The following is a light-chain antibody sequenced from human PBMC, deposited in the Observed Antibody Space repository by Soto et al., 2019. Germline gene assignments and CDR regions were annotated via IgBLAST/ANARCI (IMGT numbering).Light chain of an antibody. CDR3: QQYGSSGT. Sequence: DIVMTQSPDSLAVSLGETAAINCKSNQSLFFTSNKKNYLAWYRQKPGQPPKLIISWASSRESGVPDRFSGSGSGTDFTLTISRLEPEDFAVYYCQQYGSSGTFGQGTKVDIK. CDR2: WAS. CDR1: QSLFFTSNKKNY. V-gene: IGKV4-1*01. J-gene: IGKJ1*01.